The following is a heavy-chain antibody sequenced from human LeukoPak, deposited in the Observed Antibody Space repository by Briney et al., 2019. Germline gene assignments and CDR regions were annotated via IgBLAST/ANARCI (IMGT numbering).Heavy chain of an antibody. CDR1: GFTFSNYD. CDR3: TRGGLEAPCGV. J-gene: IGHJ3*01. Sequence: PGGSLRLSCSASGFTFSNYDMHWVRQEKGKGLEWVSSIGTGGHTYYAPSVKGRFTISRENAKSSLYLQMNSLRAGDTAIYYCTRGGLEAPCGVWGQGTMVAVSS. CDR2: IGTGGHT. V-gene: IGHV3-13*01. D-gene: IGHD5-24*01.